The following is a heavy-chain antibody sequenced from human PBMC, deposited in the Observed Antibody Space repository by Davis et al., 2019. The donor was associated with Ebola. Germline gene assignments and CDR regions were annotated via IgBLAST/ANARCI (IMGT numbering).Heavy chain of an antibody. CDR3: ARVLRGYSGYDRYGMDV. CDR2: ISSGSSAT. CDR1: GFVFSSYS. J-gene: IGHJ6*02. V-gene: IGHV3-48*04. D-gene: IGHD5-12*01. Sequence: GGSLRLSCVASGFVFSSYSMNWVRQAPGRGLEWVSYISSGSSATYYADSVKSRFTISRDNAKNTLYLQMNSLRAEDTAVYYCARVLRGYSGYDRYGMDVWGQGTTVTVSS.